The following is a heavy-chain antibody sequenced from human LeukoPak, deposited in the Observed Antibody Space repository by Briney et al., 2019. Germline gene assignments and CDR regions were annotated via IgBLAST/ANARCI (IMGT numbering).Heavy chain of an antibody. Sequence: SETLSLTCTVSGGSISSGGYYWSWIRQHPGKGLEWIGYIYYSGSTYYNPSLKSRVTVSVDTSKNQFSLKLSSVTAADTAVYYCARCIYGASDYWGQGTLVTVSS. V-gene: IGHV4-31*03. CDR1: GGSISSGGYY. J-gene: IGHJ4*02. D-gene: IGHD4-17*01. CDR2: IYYSGST. CDR3: ARCIYGASDY.